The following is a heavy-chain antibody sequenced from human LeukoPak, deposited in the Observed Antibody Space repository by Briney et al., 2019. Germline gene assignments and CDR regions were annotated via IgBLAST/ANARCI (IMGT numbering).Heavy chain of an antibody. CDR1: GYTLTTYD. CDR3: ARGRGSGHKENWFDP. CDR2: MNPNSGNT. Sequence: APVKVSCKASGYTLTTYDINWVRQATGQGLEWMGWMNPNSGNTGYTQKFQGRVTMTRNTSISTAYMELSSLRSEDTAVYYCARGRGSGHKENWFDPWGQGTLVTVSS. V-gene: IGHV1-8*01. D-gene: IGHD6-19*01. J-gene: IGHJ5*02.